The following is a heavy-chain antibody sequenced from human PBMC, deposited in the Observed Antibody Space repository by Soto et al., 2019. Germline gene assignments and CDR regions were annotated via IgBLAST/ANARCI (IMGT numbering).Heavy chain of an antibody. J-gene: IGHJ4*02. D-gene: IGHD6-19*01. CDR3: AREVAGRFDY. V-gene: IGHV4-59*01. CDR2: IYYSGST. CDR1: GGSISSYY. Sequence: QVQLQESGPGLVKPSETLSLTCTVSGGSISSYYWSWIRQPPGKGLEWIGYIYYSGSTNYNPSLKGRVTISVDTSKNQFSLKLSSVTAADTAVYYCAREVAGRFDYWGQGTLVTVSS.